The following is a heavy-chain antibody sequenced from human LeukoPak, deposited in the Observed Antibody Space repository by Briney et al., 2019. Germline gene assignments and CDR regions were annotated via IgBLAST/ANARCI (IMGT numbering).Heavy chain of an antibody. Sequence: GGSLRLSCAASGLTVSSNYMSWVRQAPGKGLEWVSVIYSGGSTYYVDSVKGRFTISRDNSKNTLYLQMNSLRAEDTAVYYCARNLLTVTTDYYGMDVWGQGTTVTVSS. CDR3: ARNLLTVTTDYYGMDV. CDR2: IYSGGST. J-gene: IGHJ6*02. D-gene: IGHD4-17*01. V-gene: IGHV3-53*01. CDR1: GLTVSSNY.